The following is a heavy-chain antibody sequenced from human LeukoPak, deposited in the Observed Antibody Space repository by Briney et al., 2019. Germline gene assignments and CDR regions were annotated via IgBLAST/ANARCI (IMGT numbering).Heavy chain of an antibody. V-gene: IGHV1-18*01. CDR3: ARDLAGYGDYVGNLDY. D-gene: IGHD4-17*01. CDR2: ISAYNGNT. Sequence: ASVKVSCKASGYTFTSYGISWVRQAPGQGLEWMGWISAYNGNTNYVQKLQGRVTMTTDASTSTAYMELRSLRSDDTAVYCCARDLAGYGDYVGNLDYWGQGTLVTVSS. CDR1: GYTFTSYG. J-gene: IGHJ4*02.